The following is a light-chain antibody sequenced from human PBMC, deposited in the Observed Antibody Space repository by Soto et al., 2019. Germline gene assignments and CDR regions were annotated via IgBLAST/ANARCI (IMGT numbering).Light chain of an antibody. CDR2: ENN. CDR1: SSNIGNNY. J-gene: IGLJ2*01. V-gene: IGLV1-51*02. Sequence: QSALTQPPSVSAAPGQGVTISCSGSSSNIGNNYVSWYQQLPGTAPKLLMYENNKRPSRIPDRFSGSKSGTSATLGITGLQTGDEADYYCGTWDTGLSVVVFGGGTKLTVL. CDR3: GTWDTGLSVVV.